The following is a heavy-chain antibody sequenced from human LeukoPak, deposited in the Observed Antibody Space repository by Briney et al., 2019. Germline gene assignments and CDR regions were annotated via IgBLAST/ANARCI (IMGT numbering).Heavy chain of an antibody. Sequence: SETLSLTCTVSGGSISSYYWSWIRQPAGKGLEWIGRIYTSGSTNYNPSLKSRVTMSVDTSKNQFSLKLSSMTAADTAVYYCAREMGITIFGVVILYYFDYWGQGTLVTVSS. V-gene: IGHV4-4*07. D-gene: IGHD3-3*01. CDR2: IYTSGST. CDR3: AREMGITIFGVVILYYFDY. J-gene: IGHJ4*02. CDR1: GGSISSYY.